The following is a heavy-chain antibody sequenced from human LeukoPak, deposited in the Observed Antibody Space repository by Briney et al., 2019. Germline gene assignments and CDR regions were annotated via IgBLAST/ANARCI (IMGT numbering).Heavy chain of an antibody. D-gene: IGHD3-16*02. CDR3: AKDSLSGFDY. J-gene: IGHJ4*02. Sequence: GGSLRLSCAASGFTFSSYGMHWVRQAPGKGLEWAAVISYDGSNKYYADSMKGRFTISRDNSKNTLYLQMNSLRAEDTAVYYCAKDSLSGFDYWGQGTLVTVSS. CDR2: ISYDGSNK. V-gene: IGHV3-30*18. CDR1: GFTFSSYG.